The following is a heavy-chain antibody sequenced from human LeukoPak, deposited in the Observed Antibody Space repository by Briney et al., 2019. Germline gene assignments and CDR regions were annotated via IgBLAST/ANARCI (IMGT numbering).Heavy chain of an antibody. Sequence: GGSLRLSCAASGFTFSSYAMSWVRQAPGKGLEWVSAISGSGGSTYYADSVKGRFTISRDNSQNTLYLQMNSLSAEDTAVYYCARGHSGSYSPLFHYWGQGTLVTVSS. CDR2: ISGSGGST. V-gene: IGHV3-23*01. CDR3: ARGHSGSYSPLFHY. J-gene: IGHJ4*01. CDR1: GFTFSSYA. D-gene: IGHD3-10*01.